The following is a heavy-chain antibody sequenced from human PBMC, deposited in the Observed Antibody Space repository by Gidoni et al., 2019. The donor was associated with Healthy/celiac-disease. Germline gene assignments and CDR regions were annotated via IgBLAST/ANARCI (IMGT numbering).Heavy chain of an antibody. D-gene: IGHD3-10*01. CDR3: ARVDGSGSYSPDY. V-gene: IGHV3-33*01. Sequence: QVQLVESGGGVVQPGRSLRLSCAASGFPFSSYGMHWVRQAPGKGLEWVAVIWYDGSNKYYADSVKGRFTISRDNSKNTLYLQMNSLRAEDTAVYYCARVDGSGSYSPDYWGQGTLVTVSS. CDR2: IWYDGSNK. CDR1: GFPFSSYG. J-gene: IGHJ4*02.